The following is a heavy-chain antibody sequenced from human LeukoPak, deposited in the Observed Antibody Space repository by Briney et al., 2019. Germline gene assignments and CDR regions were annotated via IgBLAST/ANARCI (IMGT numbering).Heavy chain of an antibody. V-gene: IGHV1-2*06. Sequence: ASVKVSCKASGYTFTGYFIHWVRQAPGQGREWMGRINPNRGGTNYAQEFQGRVTMTRDTSNSTAYMEVSRLRSDDPAVYYCARDYRPGVYFDLWGRGTLVTVSS. J-gene: IGHJ2*01. CDR1: GYTFTGYF. CDR3: ARDYRPGVYFDL. D-gene: IGHD1-26*01. CDR2: INPNRGGT.